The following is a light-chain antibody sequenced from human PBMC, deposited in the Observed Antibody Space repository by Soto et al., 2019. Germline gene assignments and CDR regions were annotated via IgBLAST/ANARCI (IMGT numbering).Light chain of an antibody. V-gene: IGKV3-20*01. CDR2: DAS. Sequence: EIVLSQSPCTLSVSPGERANLSCRASQSVSSSYLAWYQQKPGQAPRLLIYDASSRATGVPARFSGSGSGTDFSLTISSLEPEDFALFYCQYHGSSPITFGQGTRLEIK. J-gene: IGKJ5*01. CDR1: QSVSSSY. CDR3: QYHGSSPIT.